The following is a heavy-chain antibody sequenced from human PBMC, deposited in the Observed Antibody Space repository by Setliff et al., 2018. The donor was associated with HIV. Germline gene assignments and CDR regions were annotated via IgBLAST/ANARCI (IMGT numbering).Heavy chain of an antibody. CDR1: GYTFTGYD. CDR2: VNPNSGGT. Sequence: ASEKVSCKASGYTFTGYDMHWVRQAPGQGLEWMGWVNPNSGGTNYAQKFQGRVTMARDTSISTAYMELSRLRSDDTAVYYCARDLTGDLFFDYWGQGTLVTVSS. CDR3: ARDLTGDLFFDY. D-gene: IGHD3-9*01. V-gene: IGHV1-2*02. J-gene: IGHJ4*02.